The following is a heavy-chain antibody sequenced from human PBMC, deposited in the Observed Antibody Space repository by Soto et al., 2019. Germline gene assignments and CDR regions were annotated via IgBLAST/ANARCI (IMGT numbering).Heavy chain of an antibody. D-gene: IGHD3-22*01. CDR2: INPNSGGT. CDR3: ARSRPYYYDRDNWFDP. CDR1: GYTFTGYY. J-gene: IGHJ5*02. V-gene: IGHV1-2*04. Sequence: ASVKVSCKASGYTFTGYYMHWVRQAPGQGLEWMGWINPNSGGTNYAQKFQGWVTMTRDTSISTAYMELSRLRSDDTAVYYCARSRPYYYDRDNWFDPWGQGTLVTVSS.